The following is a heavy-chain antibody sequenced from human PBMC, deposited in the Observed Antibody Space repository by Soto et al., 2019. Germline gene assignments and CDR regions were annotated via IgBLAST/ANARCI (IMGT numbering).Heavy chain of an antibody. CDR2: INHSGST. Sequence: QVQLQQWGAGLLKPSETLSLTCAVYGGSFSGYYWSWIRQPPGKGLEWMGEINHSGSTNDNPSLKSRLTLSVDTSKNQFSLKLSCVTAADPAVYYCARGLVQWLVQRTLIKTPYGMDVWGQGTTVTVSS. V-gene: IGHV4-34*01. CDR1: GGSFSGYY. J-gene: IGHJ6*02. CDR3: ARGLVQWLVQRTLIKTPYGMDV. D-gene: IGHD6-19*01.